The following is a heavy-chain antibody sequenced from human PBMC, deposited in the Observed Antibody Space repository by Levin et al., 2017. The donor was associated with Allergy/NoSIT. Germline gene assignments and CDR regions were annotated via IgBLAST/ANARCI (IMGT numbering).Heavy chain of an antibody. Sequence: GESLKISCAASGFTFSSYAMSWVRQAPGKGLEWVSGISDSGGNTYYADSVKGRFAMSRDNSKNTLYLQMNNLRAEDTAVYYCAIDLFATDSCWGQGTLVTVSS. CDR2: ISDSGGNT. V-gene: IGHV3-23*01. D-gene: IGHD1-1*01. CDR3: AIDLFATDSC. CDR1: GFTFSSYA. J-gene: IGHJ4*02.